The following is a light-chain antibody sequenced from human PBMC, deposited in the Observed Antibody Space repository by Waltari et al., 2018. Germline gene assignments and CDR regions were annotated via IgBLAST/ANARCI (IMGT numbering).Light chain of an antibody. CDR3: QQRRNWPPLT. V-gene: IGKV3-11*01. CDR2: DAS. CDR1: QSVRSY. J-gene: IGKJ4*01. Sequence: EILLTQSPVTLSVSPGERATLSCKASQSVRSYLAWYQQKPGQAPRLLIYDASNRASGIPARFSGSGSGTDFTLTISSLEPEDFALYYCQQRRNWPPLTFGGGTKVE.